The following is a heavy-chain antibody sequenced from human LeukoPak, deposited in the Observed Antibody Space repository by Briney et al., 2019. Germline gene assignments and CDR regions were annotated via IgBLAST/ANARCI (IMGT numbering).Heavy chain of an antibody. D-gene: IGHD3-22*01. CDR1: GYTFSGYY. CDR2: INPNSGDT. V-gene: IGHV1-2*02. Sequence: GASVKVSCKAFGYTFSGYYIHWVRQAPGQGLEWMGWINPNSGDTNYAQKFQGRVSLTKDTSISTAYMDLTRLTSDDTAVYYCARSLLGVTPPDYWGQGTLVTVSS. CDR3: ARSLLGVTPPDY. J-gene: IGHJ4*02.